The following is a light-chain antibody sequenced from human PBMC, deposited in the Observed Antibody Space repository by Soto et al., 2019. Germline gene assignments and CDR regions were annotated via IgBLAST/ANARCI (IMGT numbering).Light chain of an antibody. CDR2: EVS. CDR1: SSDVVTYKY. CDR3: CSYAGSPTRVV. J-gene: IGLJ2*01. V-gene: IGLV2-14*01. Sequence: QSVLTQPASVSGSPGQSIAISCTGTSSDVVTYKYVSWYQQHPGKAPKLMIYEVSIRPSGVSDRFSGSKSGNTASLTISGLRPEDEAYYYCCSYAGSPTRVVFGGGTKLTVL.